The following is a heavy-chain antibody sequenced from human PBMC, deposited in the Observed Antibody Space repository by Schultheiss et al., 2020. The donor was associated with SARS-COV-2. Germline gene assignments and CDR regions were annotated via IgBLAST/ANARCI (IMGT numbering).Heavy chain of an antibody. J-gene: IGHJ4*02. D-gene: IGHD1-1*01. CDR3: ARVRKVWASNNWSYYFDY. CDR1: GFTFSTYA. V-gene: IGHV3-23*01. Sequence: GGSLRLSCAASGFTFSTYAMSWVRQPPGKGLEWVSAISGRGYSTYYADSVKGRFTISRDNSKNTLYLQMNSLRAEDTAVYYCARVRKVWASNNWSYYFDYWGQGTLVTVAS. CDR2: ISGRGYST.